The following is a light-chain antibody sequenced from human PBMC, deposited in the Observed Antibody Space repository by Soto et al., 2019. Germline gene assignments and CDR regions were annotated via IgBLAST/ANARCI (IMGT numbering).Light chain of an antibody. Sequence: DIKMTQSPCYMSASVGDRVTITCRASQSISTYLNWYQQKPGKAPRLLIYKASSQQGGVPSRFSGRGSGTEFTLTISSLQLEDFATYYCQQSYTSPPTFGQGTKVDIK. J-gene: IGKJ1*01. CDR1: QSISTY. V-gene: IGKV1-39*01. CDR3: QQSYTSPPT. CDR2: KAS.